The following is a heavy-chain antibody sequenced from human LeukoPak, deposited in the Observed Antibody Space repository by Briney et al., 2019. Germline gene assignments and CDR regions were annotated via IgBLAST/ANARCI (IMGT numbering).Heavy chain of an antibody. Sequence: SETLSLTCLVSGDSISSDHYWGWIRPSPGKGLEWIGSIHHSGNTYYNPSLKRRVTLSVDTSKNQFSLRLNSVTAADAAVYYCARGGITIFYTLFYWGQGTLVTVSS. CDR3: ARGGITIFYTLFY. D-gene: IGHD3-9*01. CDR2: IHHSGNT. V-gene: IGHV4-38-2*02. J-gene: IGHJ4*02. CDR1: GDSISSDHY.